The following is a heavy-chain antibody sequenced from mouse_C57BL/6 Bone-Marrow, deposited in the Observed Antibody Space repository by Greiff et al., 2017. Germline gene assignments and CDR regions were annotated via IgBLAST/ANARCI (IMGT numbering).Heavy chain of an antibody. CDR1: GYTFTSYW. D-gene: IGHD3-2*02. CDR3: AREGGDSSGYPAWFAY. CDR2: IDPSDSYT. V-gene: IGHV1-69*01. Sequence: QVQLQQPGAELVMPGASVKLSCKASGYTFTSYWMHWVKQRPGQGLEWIGEIDPSDSYTNHNQKFKGKSTLTVDKSSSTAYMQLSSLTSEDSAVYYCAREGGDSSGYPAWFAYWGQGTLVTVSA. J-gene: IGHJ3*01.